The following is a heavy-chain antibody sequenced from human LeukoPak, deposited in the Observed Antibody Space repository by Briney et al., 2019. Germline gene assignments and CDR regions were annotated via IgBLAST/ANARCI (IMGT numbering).Heavy chain of an antibody. CDR1: GGSLTSYY. D-gene: IGHD2-2*01. CDR3: ARDRVPAADY. J-gene: IGHJ4*02. CDR2: IYYSGSI. V-gene: IGHV4-59*01. Sequence: PSETLSLTCTVSGGSLTSYYWSWIRQPPGKGLEWIGYIYYSGSINYHPSLKSRVTISIDTSKNQFSLQLTSVTAADTAVYFCARDRVPAADYWGPGTLVTVSS.